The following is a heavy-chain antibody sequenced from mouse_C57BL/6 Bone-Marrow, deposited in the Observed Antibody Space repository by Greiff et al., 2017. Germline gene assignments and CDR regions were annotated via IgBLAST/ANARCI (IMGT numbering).Heavy chain of an antibody. Sequence: QVQLQQPGAELVKPGASVKMSCKASGYTFTSYWLTWVKQRPGQGLEWIGDIYPGSGSTNYNEKFKSKATLTVDTSSSTSYMQLSSLTSEDSAVYYCAMLLWQLRAMDDWGQGTSVTVSS. D-gene: IGHD2-1*01. V-gene: IGHV1-55*01. CDR3: AMLLWQLRAMDD. J-gene: IGHJ4*01. CDR1: GYTFTSYW. CDR2: IYPGSGST.